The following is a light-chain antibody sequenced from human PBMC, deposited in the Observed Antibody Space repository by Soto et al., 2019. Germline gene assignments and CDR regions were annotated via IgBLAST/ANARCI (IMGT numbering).Light chain of an antibody. V-gene: IGLV1-40*01. Sequence: QSVLTQPPSVSGAPGQRVTISCTGSSSNIGAGYDVHWYQQLPGTAPKLLIYGNSNRPSGVPDRFSGSKSGTSASLAITGLQAEDEADYYCQSYDSSLSGYVFGEGTQLTVL. CDR2: GNS. J-gene: IGLJ7*01. CDR3: QSYDSSLSGYV. CDR1: SSNIGAGYD.